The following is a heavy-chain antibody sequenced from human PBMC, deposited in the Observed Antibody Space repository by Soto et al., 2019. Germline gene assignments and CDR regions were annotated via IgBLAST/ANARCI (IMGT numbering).Heavy chain of an antibody. D-gene: IGHD1-26*01. CDR2: IYYSGSA. CDR3: ARDTPSGDYYYGTDV. CDR1: GGSISSGGYY. Sequence: QVQLQESGPGLVKPSQTLSLTCTVSGGSISSGGYYWSWIRQHPVKGLEWIGYIYYSGSAYYHPSLKSRVTISVDTSKNQFSLRLSSVTAADTAVYYCARDTPSGDYYYGTDVWGQGTTVTVSS. J-gene: IGHJ6*02. V-gene: IGHV4-31*03.